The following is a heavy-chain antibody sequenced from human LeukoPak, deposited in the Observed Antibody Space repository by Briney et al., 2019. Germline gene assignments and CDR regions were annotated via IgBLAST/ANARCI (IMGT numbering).Heavy chain of an antibody. J-gene: IGHJ4*02. CDR3: ARTGGYSSHNDY. D-gene: IGHD5-12*01. CDR2: INPNSGGT. V-gene: IGHV1-2*02. CDR1: GYTFTDYY. Sequence: ASVKVSCKASGYTFTDYYMHWVRQAPGQGLEWMGWINPNSGGTNYAQKFQGRVTMTRDTSISTAYMELSRLRSDDTAVYYCARTGGYSSHNDYWGQGTLATVSS.